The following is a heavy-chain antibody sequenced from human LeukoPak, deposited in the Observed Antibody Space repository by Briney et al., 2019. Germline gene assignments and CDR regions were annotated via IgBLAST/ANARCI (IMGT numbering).Heavy chain of an antibody. D-gene: IGHD3-22*01. J-gene: IGHJ4*02. CDR1: GGSISSGGYY. V-gene: IGHV4-31*03. Sequence: SQTLSLTCTVSGGSISSGGYYWSWVRQHPGRGLEWIVFIYYSGDTYYNPSLKSRVTISVDTSKNQFSLKLSSVTAADTAVYYCARSGSYYYDSSAKRGFDYWGQGTLVTVSS. CDR3: ARSGSYYYDSSAKRGFDY. CDR2: IYYSGDT.